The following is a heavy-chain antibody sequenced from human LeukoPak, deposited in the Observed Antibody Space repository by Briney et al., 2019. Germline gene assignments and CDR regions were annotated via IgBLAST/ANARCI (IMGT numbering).Heavy chain of an antibody. D-gene: IGHD1-20*01. V-gene: IGHV3-15*07. Sequence: PGGSLRLSCAASGFTFTNAWMNWVRQAPGKGLEWVGRIKSKADGETIDYAAPVKDRFTFSRDDSKNMLYLQMNSLKSEDTAVYYCSTLTSRGLSDSWGQGTLVTVSS. J-gene: IGHJ4*02. CDR1: GFTFTNAW. CDR2: IKSKADGETI. CDR3: STLTSRGLSDS.